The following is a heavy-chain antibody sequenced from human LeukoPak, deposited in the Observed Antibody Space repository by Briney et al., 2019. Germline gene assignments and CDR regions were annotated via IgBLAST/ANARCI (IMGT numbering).Heavy chain of an antibody. CDR3: ARDKIVGPTTLNY. D-gene: IGHD1-26*01. V-gene: IGHV3-7*01. Sequence: GGSLRLSCAASGFTFSGYWMSWVRQTPEKGLEWVANIKQDGYEKYYVDSVKGRFTISRDNAKNSLYLQMNSLRADDTAIYYCARDKIVGPTTLNYWGQGTLVTVSS. J-gene: IGHJ4*02. CDR2: IKQDGYEK. CDR1: GFTFSGYW.